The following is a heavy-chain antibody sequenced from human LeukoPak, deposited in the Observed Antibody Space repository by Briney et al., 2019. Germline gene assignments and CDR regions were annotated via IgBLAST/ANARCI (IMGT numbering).Heavy chain of an antibody. J-gene: IGHJ4*02. Sequence: SDTLSLTCTVSGGSISGYYWSWIRQPPGKGLEGIGYIYYSGSTNYNPSLKSRVTISVDASKNQCSLKLSSVTAADTAVYYCAGVPLYSGNYYFDYWGQGTLVTVSS. CDR3: AGVPLYSGNYYFDY. V-gene: IGHV4-59*07. CDR2: IYYSGST. CDR1: GGSISGYY. D-gene: IGHD1-26*01.